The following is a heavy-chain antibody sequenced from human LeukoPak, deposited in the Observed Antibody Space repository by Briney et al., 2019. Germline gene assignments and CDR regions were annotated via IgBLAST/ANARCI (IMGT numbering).Heavy chain of an antibody. D-gene: IGHD2-15*01. Sequence: SETLSLTCAVYGGSFSGYYWSWIRQPPGKGLEWIGEINHSGSTNYNPSLKSRVTISVDTSKNQFSLKLSSVTAANTAVYYCARETYCSGGSCYPSGYMDVWGKGTTVTVSS. V-gene: IGHV4-34*01. J-gene: IGHJ6*03. CDR3: ARETYCSGGSCYPSGYMDV. CDR2: INHSGST. CDR1: GGSFSGYY.